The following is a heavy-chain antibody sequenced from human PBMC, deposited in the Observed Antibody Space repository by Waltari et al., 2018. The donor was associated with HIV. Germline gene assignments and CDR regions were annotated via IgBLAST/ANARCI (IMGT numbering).Heavy chain of an antibody. V-gene: IGHV5-51*01. D-gene: IGHD3-22*01. CDR3: ARHEQYYYDSSGYYGWFDP. CDR2: IYPGDSDT. CDR1: GYSFTSYW. Sequence: VQLVQSGAEVNKPGESLKNSCKGAGYSFTSYWIAWLRSRPGNGREWMGIIYPGDSDTRYSPSFQGQVTISADKSISTAYLQWSSLKASDTAMYYCARHEQYYYDSSGYYGWFDPWGQGTLVTVSS. J-gene: IGHJ5*02.